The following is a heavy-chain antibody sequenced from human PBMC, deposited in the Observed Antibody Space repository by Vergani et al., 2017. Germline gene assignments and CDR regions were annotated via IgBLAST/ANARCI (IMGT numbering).Heavy chain of an antibody. CDR2: IYYSGST. J-gene: IGHJ5*02. CDR3: ARGSGRLAGNWFDP. V-gene: IGHV4-59*01. CDR1: GGSISSYY. Sequence: QVQLQESGPGLVKPSETLSLTCTVSGGSISSYYWGWIRQPPGKGLEWIGYIYYSGSTNYNPSLKSRVTISVDTSKNQFSLKLSSVTAADTAVYYCARGSGRLAGNWFDPWGQGTLVTVSS. D-gene: IGHD3-10*01.